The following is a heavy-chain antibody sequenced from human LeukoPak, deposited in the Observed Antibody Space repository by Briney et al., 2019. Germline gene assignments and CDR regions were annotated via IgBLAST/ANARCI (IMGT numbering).Heavy chain of an antibody. CDR3: VREKSGGTYDY. CDR2: IRPGDTRT. J-gene: IGHJ4*02. Sequence: ASVKVSCKASGYTFTAYYIQWVRQAPGQGLEWMGTIRPGDTRTTYAQKFQGRVTMTWDMSTTAGYMELSSLRSEDTAVYYCVREKSGGTYDYWGQGTLVTVSS. CDR1: GYTFTAYY. V-gene: IGHV1-46*01. D-gene: IGHD3-16*01.